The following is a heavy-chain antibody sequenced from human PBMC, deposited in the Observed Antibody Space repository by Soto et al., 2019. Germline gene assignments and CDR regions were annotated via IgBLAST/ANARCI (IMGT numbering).Heavy chain of an antibody. CDR1: GGAISSSNW. D-gene: IGHD3-10*01. V-gene: IGHV4-4*02. CDR3: ARVQGYHGSGVYYYYGMYV. CDR2: IYHSGST. J-gene: IGHJ6*02. Sequence: QVQLQESVAGLVKPSGTLSLTCAVSGGAISSSNWWSLVRQPPGKGLEWIGEIYHSGSTNYNPSLKSRVNISVDKYKNQLSLNLSPVSATDTAVYYCARVQGYHGSGVYYYYGMYVGGQGNTVTVSS.